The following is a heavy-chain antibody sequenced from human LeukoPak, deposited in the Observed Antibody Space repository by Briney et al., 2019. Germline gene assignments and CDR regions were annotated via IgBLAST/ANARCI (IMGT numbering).Heavy chain of an antibody. V-gene: IGHV3-73*01. CDR2: IRSKDQNSAT. CDR1: GFSFSDSP. J-gene: IGHJ4*02. CDR3: ARDPLYGGLKDY. Sequence: GGSLRLSCAASGFSFSDSPIHWVRQASGKGLEWVGRIRSKDQNSATAYAESVKGRFTISRDDSKNMAYLQMNSLRIEDTAVYYCARDPLYGGLKDYWGQGTLVTVSS. D-gene: IGHD2-2*02.